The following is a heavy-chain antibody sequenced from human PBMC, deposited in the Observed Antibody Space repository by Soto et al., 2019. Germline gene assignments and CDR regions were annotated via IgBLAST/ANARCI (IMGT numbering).Heavy chain of an antibody. J-gene: IGHJ3*02. CDR3: ARLVRRIAAAGRNYAFDI. V-gene: IGHV4-34*01. D-gene: IGHD6-13*01. CDR2: INHSGST. CDR1: GGSFSGYY. Sequence: PSETLSLTCAVYGGSFSGYYWSWIRQPPGKGLEWIGEINHSGSTNYNPSLKSRVTISVDTSKNQFSLKLSSVTAADTAVYYCARLVRRIAAAGRNYAFDIWGQGTMFTVS.